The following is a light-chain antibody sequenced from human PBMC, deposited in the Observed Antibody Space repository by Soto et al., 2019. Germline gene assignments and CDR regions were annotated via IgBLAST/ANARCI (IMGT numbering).Light chain of an antibody. CDR3: QQYGSSPSIT. J-gene: IGKJ5*01. V-gene: IGKV3-20*01. CDR1: QSVTSN. CDR2: GAS. Sequence: EIVLTQSPATLSLSPGERATLSCRASQSVTSNLAWYQQKPGQAPRLLIYGASSRATDIPDRFSGSGSGTDFTLTISRLEPEDFAVYYCQQYGSSPSITFGQGTRLEIK.